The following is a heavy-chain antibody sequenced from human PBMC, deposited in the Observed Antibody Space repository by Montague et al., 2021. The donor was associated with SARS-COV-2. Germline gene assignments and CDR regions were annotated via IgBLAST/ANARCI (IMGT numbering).Heavy chain of an antibody. D-gene: IGHD6-13*01. CDR3: ARGGSWLYCFDY. V-gene: IGHV6-1*01. CDR1: GDSVSSTSAA. CDR2: TYYRSKWYN. J-gene: IGHJ4*02. Sequence: CAISGDSVSSTSAAWNWIRQSPSRGLEWLGRTYYRSKWYNDYAVSVKSRITINPDTTKNQFSLQLNSVTPEDTAVYYCARGGSWLYCFDYWGQGTLVTVSS.